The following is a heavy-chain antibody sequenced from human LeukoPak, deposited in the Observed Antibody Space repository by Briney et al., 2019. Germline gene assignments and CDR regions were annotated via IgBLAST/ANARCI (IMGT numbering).Heavy chain of an antibody. CDR1: GFTFSNYC. J-gene: IGHJ4*02. D-gene: IGHD2/OR15-2a*01. V-gene: IGHV3-7*01. CDR3: ARVQVYDGNFYRANDY. CDR2: IKEDGSEK. Sequence: GGSLRLSCAASGFTFSNYCMTWARQAPGKGLEWVANIKEDGSEKYYVDSVKGRFTMSRDNAKNSVYLQMNSLRVEDTAVYYCARVQVYDGNFYRANDYWGQGTLVTVSS.